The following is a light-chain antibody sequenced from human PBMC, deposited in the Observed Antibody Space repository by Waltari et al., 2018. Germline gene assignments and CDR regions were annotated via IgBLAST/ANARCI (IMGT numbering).Light chain of an antibody. V-gene: IGLV1-44*01. CDR1: SSNIGSRP. J-gene: IGLJ1*01. CDR3: VAWDVSLNGYV. CDR2: DSN. Sequence: QSVLTQPPSASGTPGQRVTISCSGSSSNIGSRPVNWYQQFPGTTPKLLIHDSNRRPSGVPDRFSGSKSGTSASLAISGLQSEDEADYYCVAWDVSLNGYVFGTGTKVTVL.